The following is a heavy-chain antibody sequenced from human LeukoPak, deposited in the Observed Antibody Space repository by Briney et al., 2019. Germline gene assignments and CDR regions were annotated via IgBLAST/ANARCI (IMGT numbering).Heavy chain of an antibody. CDR3: ARVDTSGWHYFDD. J-gene: IGHJ4*02. D-gene: IGHD6-19*01. CDR2: IYTSAST. Sequence: SETLSRTCTVSGGSISNYYWSWIRQPAGKGLEWIGHIYTSASTNYNPSLRSRVTMSLDTSKNQFSLELNSVTAADTAAYYCARVDTSGWHYFDDWGQGTLVTVSS. CDR1: GGSISNYY. V-gene: IGHV4-4*07.